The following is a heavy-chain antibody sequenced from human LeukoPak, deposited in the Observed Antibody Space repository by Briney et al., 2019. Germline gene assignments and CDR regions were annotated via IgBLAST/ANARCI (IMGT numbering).Heavy chain of an antibody. V-gene: IGHV1-18*01. Sequence: ASVKVSCKASGYTFTSYVISWVRQAPGQGLEWMGWISAYNGNTNYAQKLQGRVTMTTDTSTSTAYMELRSLRSDDTAVYYCARVNPLSSGHASHYWGQGTLVTVSS. D-gene: IGHD6-19*01. CDR3: ARVNPLSSGHASHY. CDR2: ISAYNGNT. J-gene: IGHJ4*02. CDR1: GYTFTSYV.